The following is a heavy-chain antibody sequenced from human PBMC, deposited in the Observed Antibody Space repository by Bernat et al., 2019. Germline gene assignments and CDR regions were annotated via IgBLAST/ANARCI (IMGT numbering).Heavy chain of an antibody. CDR1: GFTFSSYA. D-gene: IGHD3-10*01. Sequence: QVQLVESGGGVVQPGRSLRLSCAASGFTFSSYAMHWVRQAPGKGLEWVAVISYDGSNKYYADSVKGRFTISRDNSKNTLYLQMNSLRAEDTAVYYCARDGCAGALDYWGQGTLVTVSS. V-gene: IGHV3-30-3*01. CDR2: ISYDGSNK. J-gene: IGHJ4*02. CDR3: ARDGCAGALDY.